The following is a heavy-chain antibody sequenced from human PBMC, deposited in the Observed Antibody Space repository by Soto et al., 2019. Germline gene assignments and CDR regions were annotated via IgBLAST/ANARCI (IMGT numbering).Heavy chain of an antibody. J-gene: IGHJ4*02. Sequence: SETLSLTCAVSGGSITAIWWSWVRQSPGKGLEWIGEVYHNGDTNYNPSLKSRLTISVDKFTNQFSLRLNSVTAADTAVYYGAGSGSYNSARWGLGILVPVSP. CDR1: GGSITAIW. CDR3: AGSGSYNSAR. V-gene: IGHV4-4*02. CDR2: VYHNGDT. D-gene: IGHD3-10*01.